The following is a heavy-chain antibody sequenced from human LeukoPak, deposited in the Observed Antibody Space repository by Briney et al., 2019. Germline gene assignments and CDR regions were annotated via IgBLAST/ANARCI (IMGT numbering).Heavy chain of an antibody. Sequence: SETLSLTCTVSGGSISSGGYYWSWIRQHPGKGLEWIGYIYYSGSTYYNPSLKGRVTISVDTSKNQFSLKLSSVTAADTAVYYCARSTSATYYYDSGWDYWGQGTLVTVSS. CDR3: ARSTSATYYYDSGWDY. CDR2: IYYSGST. D-gene: IGHD3-22*01. V-gene: IGHV4-31*03. J-gene: IGHJ4*02. CDR1: GGSISSGGYY.